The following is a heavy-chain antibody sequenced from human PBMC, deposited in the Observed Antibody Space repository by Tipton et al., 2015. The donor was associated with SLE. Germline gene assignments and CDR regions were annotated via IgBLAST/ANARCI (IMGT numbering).Heavy chain of an antibody. CDR1: GFTFDDYA. V-gene: IGHV3-9*01. CDR2: ISWNSGSI. CDR3: AKDIGYSSSWYNAFDI. Sequence: SLRLSCAASGFTFDDYAMHWVRHAPGKGLEGVSGISWNSGSIGHADAVKGRFTISRDNAKNSLYLQMNSLRAEDTALYYCAKDIGYSSSWYNAFDIWGQGTMVTVSS. D-gene: IGHD6-13*01. J-gene: IGHJ3*02.